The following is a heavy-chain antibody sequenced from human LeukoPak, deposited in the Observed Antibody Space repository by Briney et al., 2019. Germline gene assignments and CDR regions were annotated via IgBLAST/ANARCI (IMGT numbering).Heavy chain of an antibody. D-gene: IGHD5/OR15-5a*01. CDR1: GFTFSSYG. CDR3: AKGPPFYD. V-gene: IGHV3-30*18. J-gene: IGHJ4*02. CDR2: ISYDGSNK. Sequence: LGGSLRLSCAASGFTFSSYGMHWVRQAPGKGLEWVAVISYDGSNKYYADSVKGRFTISRDNSKNTLYLQMNSLRAEDTAVYYCAKGPPFYDWGQGTLVTVSS.